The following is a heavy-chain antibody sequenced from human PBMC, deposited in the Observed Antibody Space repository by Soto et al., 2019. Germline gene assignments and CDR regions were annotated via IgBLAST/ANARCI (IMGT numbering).Heavy chain of an antibody. CDR1: GFTFSSYA. J-gene: IGHJ4*02. D-gene: IGHD3-9*01. CDR2: ISGSGGST. V-gene: IGHV3-23*01. Sequence: PVGSLRLSCAASGFTFSSYAMSWVRQAPGKGLEWVSAISGSGGSTYYADSVKGRFTISRDNSKNTLYLQMNSLRAEDTAVYYCAKYTYFDWLPYGYFDYWGQGTLVSVSS. CDR3: AKYTYFDWLPYGYFDY.